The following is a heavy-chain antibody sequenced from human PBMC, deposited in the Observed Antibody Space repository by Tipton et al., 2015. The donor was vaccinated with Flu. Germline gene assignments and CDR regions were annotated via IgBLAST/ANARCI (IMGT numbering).Heavy chain of an antibody. CDR3: ARGRSRSASLHDAFDI. Sequence: QVQLVQSGAEVKKPGSSVKVSCKASGGTFSSYAISWARQAPGQGLEWMGGIIPIFGTANYAQKFQGRVTITADESTSTAYMELSSLRSEDTAVYYCARGRSRSASLHDAFDIWGQGTMVTVSS. CDR2: IIPIFGTA. J-gene: IGHJ3*02. V-gene: IGHV1-69*01. D-gene: IGHD6-6*01. CDR1: GGTFSSYA.